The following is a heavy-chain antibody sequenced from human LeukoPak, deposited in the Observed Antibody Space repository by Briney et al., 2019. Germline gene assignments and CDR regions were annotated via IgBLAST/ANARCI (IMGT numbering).Heavy chain of an antibody. CDR2: IYPKSCGT. D-gene: IGHD3-9*01. CDR3: ARVSTSGYRDWLDP. Sequence: SVKVSCKASTYTFADYYIHWVRQAPGQGLERMGWIYPKSCGTKFEQKFQGRVTMTRETSIRTAYMGLSRIKFDDTAVYYCARVSTSGYRDWLDPWGQGTLVTVSS. J-gene: IGHJ5*02. V-gene: IGHV1-2*02. CDR1: TYTFADYY.